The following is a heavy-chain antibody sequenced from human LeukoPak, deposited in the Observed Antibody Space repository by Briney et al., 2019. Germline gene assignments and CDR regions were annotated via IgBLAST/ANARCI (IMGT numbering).Heavy chain of an antibody. CDR2: ISAYNGNT. Sequence: ASVKVSCKASGYTFTSYGISWVRQAPGQGLEWMGWISAYNGNTNYAQKLQGRVTMTTDTSTSTAHMELRSLRSDDTAVYYCARDPTNWNDGIDYWGQGTLVTVSS. CDR1: GYTFTSYG. V-gene: IGHV1-18*01. CDR3: ARDPTNWNDGIDY. J-gene: IGHJ4*02. D-gene: IGHD1-20*01.